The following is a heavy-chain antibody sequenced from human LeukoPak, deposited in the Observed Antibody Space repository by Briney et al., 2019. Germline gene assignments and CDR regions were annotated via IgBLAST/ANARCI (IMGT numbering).Heavy chain of an antibody. CDR1: GFTFSSYE. D-gene: IGHD3-22*01. Sequence: PGRSLRLSCAASGFTFSSYEMNWVRQAPGKGLEWVSYISSSGSTIYYADSVKGRFTISRDNAKNSLYLQMNSLRAEDTAVYYCARMYYYDSSGYFDYWGQGTLVTVSS. V-gene: IGHV3-48*03. CDR3: ARMYYYDSSGYFDY. CDR2: ISSSGSTI. J-gene: IGHJ4*02.